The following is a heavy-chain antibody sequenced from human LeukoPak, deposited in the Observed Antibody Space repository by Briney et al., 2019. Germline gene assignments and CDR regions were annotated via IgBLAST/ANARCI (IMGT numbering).Heavy chain of an antibody. Sequence: GGSLRLSCAASGFTFSSYSMNWVRQAPGKGLEWVSSISSSSSYIYYADSVKGRFTISRDNAKNSLYLQMNSLRAEDTAVYYCASIQGETWELSGPDAFDIWGQGTMVTVSS. J-gene: IGHJ3*02. CDR3: ASIQGETWELSGPDAFDI. D-gene: IGHD1-26*01. CDR1: GFTFSSYS. CDR2: ISSSSSYI. V-gene: IGHV3-21*01.